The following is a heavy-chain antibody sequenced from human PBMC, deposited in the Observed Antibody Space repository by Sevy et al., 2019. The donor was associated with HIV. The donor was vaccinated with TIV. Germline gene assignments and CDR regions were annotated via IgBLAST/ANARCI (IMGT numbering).Heavy chain of an antibody. CDR2: ISGSGGST. CDR1: GFTFSSYA. CDR3: AKAVDVMVRGVITYYFDY. J-gene: IGHJ4*02. Sequence: GGSLRLSCAASGFTFSSYATSWVRQAPGKGLEWVSAISGSGGSTYYADSVKGRFTISRDNSKNTLYLQMNSLRAEDTAVYYCAKAVDVMVRGVITYYFDYWGQGTLVTVSS. D-gene: IGHD3-10*01. V-gene: IGHV3-23*01.